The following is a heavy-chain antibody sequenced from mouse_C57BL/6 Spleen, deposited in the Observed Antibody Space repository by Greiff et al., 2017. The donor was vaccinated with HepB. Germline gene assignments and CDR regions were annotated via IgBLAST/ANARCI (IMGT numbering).Heavy chain of an antibody. D-gene: IGHD2-3*01. J-gene: IGHJ3*01. V-gene: IGHV1-81*01. CDR1: GYTFTSYG. Sequence: VQLQQSGAELARPGASVKLSCKASGYTFTSYGISWVKQRTGQGLEWIGEIYPRSGNTYYNEKFKGKATLTADKSSSTAYMELRSLTSEDSAVYFWARGGAYDGYYWFAYWGQGTLVTVSA. CDR3: ARGGAYDGYYWFAY. CDR2: IYPRSGNT.